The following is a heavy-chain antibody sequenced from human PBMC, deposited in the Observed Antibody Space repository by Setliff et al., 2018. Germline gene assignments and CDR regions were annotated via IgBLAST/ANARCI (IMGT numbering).Heavy chain of an antibody. V-gene: IGHV4-30-4*08. D-gene: IGHD2-15*01. CDR2: IYYTGNS. Sequence: SETLSLTCTVSGGSIRSGDFYWSWVRQSPGKGLEWLGYIYYTGNSYSNPSLKSRDTISVDTSKNQFSLELTSVTAADTAVYYCARVGNIDQWSYYFDYWVPETLLVTVSS. J-gene: IGHJ4*03. CDR1: GGSIRSGDFY. CDR3: ARVGNIDQWSYYFDY.